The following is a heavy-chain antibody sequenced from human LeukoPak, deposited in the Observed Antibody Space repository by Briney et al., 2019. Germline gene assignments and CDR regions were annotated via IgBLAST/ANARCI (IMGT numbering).Heavy chain of an antibody. CDR2: IYTSGNT. D-gene: IGHD1-26*01. CDR1: GGSFSSYY. J-gene: IGHJ5*02. Sequence: SETLSLTCTVSGGSFSSYYWSWIRQPAGKGLEWIGHIYTSGNTNYNPSLKSRVTISVDKSKNQFSLKLSSVTAADTAVYYCARDLPGRDWFDPWGQGTMVTVSS. CDR3: ARDLPGRDWFDP. V-gene: IGHV4-4*07.